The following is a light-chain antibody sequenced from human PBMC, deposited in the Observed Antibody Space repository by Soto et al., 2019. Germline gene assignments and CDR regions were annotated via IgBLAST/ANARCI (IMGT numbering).Light chain of an antibody. CDR2: DVS. J-gene: IGKJ1*01. CDR3: QQFDRYSWT. V-gene: IGKV1-5*01. Sequence: DIQMTQSPSTLSASLGERVTITCRASQSFSNWLVSYQQKPGKAPRLLIYDVSSLESGVPSRFSGSASGTEFILTISSLQPDDFATYYCQQFDRYSWTFGQGTTVEMK. CDR1: QSFSNW.